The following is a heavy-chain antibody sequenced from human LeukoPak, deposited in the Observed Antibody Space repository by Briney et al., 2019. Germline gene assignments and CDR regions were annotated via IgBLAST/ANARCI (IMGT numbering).Heavy chain of an antibody. D-gene: IGHD3-22*01. J-gene: IGHJ4*02. Sequence: SETLSLTCTVSSGSISSSGDYWSWIRQHPEKGLEWIGYIYYSGSTYYNPSLKSRVTISVDTSKNQFSLKLSSVTAADTAVYYCARDRLDSTGYPLFDYWGQGTLVTVSS. CDR3: ARDRLDSTGYPLFDY. V-gene: IGHV4-31*03. CDR1: SGSISSSGDY. CDR2: IYYSGST.